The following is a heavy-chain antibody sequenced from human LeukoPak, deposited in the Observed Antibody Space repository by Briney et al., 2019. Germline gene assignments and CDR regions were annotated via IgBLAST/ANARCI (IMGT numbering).Heavy chain of an antibody. J-gene: IGHJ6*02. CDR2: IIPIFGTA. Sequence: SVKVSCKASGGTFSSYAISWVRQAPGQGLEWMGGIIPIFGTANYAQKFQGRVTITAVESTSTAYMELSSLRSEDTAVYYCASVYKYGMDVWGQGTTVIVSS. CDR1: GGTFSSYA. V-gene: IGHV1-69*13. CDR3: ASVYKYGMDV.